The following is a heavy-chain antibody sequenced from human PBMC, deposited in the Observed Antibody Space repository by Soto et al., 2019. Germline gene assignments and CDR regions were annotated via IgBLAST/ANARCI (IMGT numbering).Heavy chain of an antibody. CDR1: GFTFDDYA. CDR2: ISWNSGSI. D-gene: IGHD3-10*01. V-gene: IGHV3-9*01. J-gene: IGHJ3*02. Sequence: HPGGSLRLSCAASGFTFDDYAMHWVRQAPGKGLEWVSGISWNSGSIGYADSVKGRFTISRDNAKNSLYLQMNSLRAEDTALYYCAKPLSPVRGVIIDAFDIWGQGTMVTVSS. CDR3: AKPLSPVRGVIIDAFDI.